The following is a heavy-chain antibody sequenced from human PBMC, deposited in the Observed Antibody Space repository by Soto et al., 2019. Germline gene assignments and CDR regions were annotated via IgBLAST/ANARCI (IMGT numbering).Heavy chain of an antibody. Sequence: XASLRLSCAACGFDFNKYAMTWVRQAPGKGLQWVSSITSNGDSTYYADSVKGRFTTSRDNSKNTLYLQMKSLRADDTAVFYCAKDSPSYTTSPFYFDSWGQGTLVTVSS. V-gene: IGHV3-23*01. CDR2: ITSNGDST. CDR3: AKDSPSYTTSPFYFDS. J-gene: IGHJ4*02. D-gene: IGHD2-2*02. CDR1: GFDFNKYA.